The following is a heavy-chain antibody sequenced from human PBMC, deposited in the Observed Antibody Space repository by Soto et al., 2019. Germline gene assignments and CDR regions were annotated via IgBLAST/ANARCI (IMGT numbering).Heavy chain of an antibody. J-gene: IGHJ4*02. V-gene: IGHV4-31*03. Sequence: QVQLQESGPGLVKPSQTLSLTCTVSGGSISSGGYYWSWIRQHPGKGLEWIGYIYYSWSTYYNPSLKSRVTISVDTSKNQFSLKLSSVTAADTAVYYCARDIAAAGTRKFDYWGQGTLVTVSS. CDR3: ARDIAAAGTRKFDY. CDR1: GGSISSGGYY. CDR2: IYYSWST. D-gene: IGHD6-13*01.